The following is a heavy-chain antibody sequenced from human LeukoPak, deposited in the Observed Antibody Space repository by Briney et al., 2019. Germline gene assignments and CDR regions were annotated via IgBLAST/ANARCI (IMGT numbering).Heavy chain of an antibody. D-gene: IGHD6-19*01. CDR1: GFIFRSHG. J-gene: IGHJ4*02. Sequence: GGSLRLSCAASGFIFRSHGMNWVRQAPGKGLEWMAFIRSDGSNKYYADSVKGRFTISRDNSKNTLYLQMNSLRAEDTVVYYCARILDSAWGELGYWGQGTLVTVSS. CDR2: IRSDGSNK. V-gene: IGHV3-30*02. CDR3: ARILDSAWGELGY.